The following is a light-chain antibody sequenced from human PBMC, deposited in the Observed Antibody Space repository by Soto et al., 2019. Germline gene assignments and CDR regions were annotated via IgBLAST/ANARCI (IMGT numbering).Light chain of an antibody. Sequence: QSVLTQPPSVSATPGQTVTISCSGSSSNIETNDVSWYQQLPGAAPKLLIYDSYDRPSGIPDRFSASRSGTSATLVITGLQTGDEADYFCGTWDSSLNTVVFGGGTKLTVL. CDR1: SSNIETND. J-gene: IGLJ2*01. CDR3: GTWDSSLNTVV. V-gene: IGLV1-51*01. CDR2: DSY.